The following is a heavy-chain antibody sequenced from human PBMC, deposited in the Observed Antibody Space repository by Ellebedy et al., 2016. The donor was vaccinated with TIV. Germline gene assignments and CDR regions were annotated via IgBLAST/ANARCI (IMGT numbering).Heavy chain of an antibody. CDR2: IRAYNGNA. Sequence: AASVKVSCKASGYTFTSYGISWVRQAPGQGREWMGWIRAYNGNANYAQKLQGRVTMTTDTSTSTAYMELRSLRSDDTAVYYCAIVGVRPRYNWNDGGDYWGQGTTVTVSS. V-gene: IGHV1-18*01. D-gene: IGHD1-1*01. CDR1: GYTFTSYG. CDR3: AIVGVRPRYNWNDGGDY. J-gene: IGHJ4*03.